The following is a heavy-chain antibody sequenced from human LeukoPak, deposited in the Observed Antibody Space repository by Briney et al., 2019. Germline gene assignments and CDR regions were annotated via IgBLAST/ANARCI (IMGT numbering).Heavy chain of an antibody. CDR2: IWYDGSNK. CDR3: AREGREGYNYPALDF. V-gene: IGHV3-33*01. J-gene: IGHJ4*02. D-gene: IGHD5-24*01. CDR1: GFTFSTYG. Sequence: PGGSLRLSCAASGFTFSTYGMHWVRQAPGKGLEWVALIWYDGSNKYYADSVKGRFTISRDNSQNTLYLQMNSLRAEDTAVYYCAREGREGYNYPALDFWGQGILATVSS.